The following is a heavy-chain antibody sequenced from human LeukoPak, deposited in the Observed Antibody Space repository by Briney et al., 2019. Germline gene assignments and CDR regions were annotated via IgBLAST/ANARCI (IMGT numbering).Heavy chain of an antibody. CDR3: AKDMSPELLRAFDI. D-gene: IGHD1-26*01. CDR1: GFTFDDYA. J-gene: IGHJ3*02. Sequence: GGSLRLSCAASGFTFDDYAMHWVRQAPGKGLEWVSGISWNSGSIGYADSVKGRFTISRDNAKNSLYLQMNSLRAEDMALYYCAKDMSPELLRAFDIWGQGTMVTVSS. CDR2: ISWNSGSI. V-gene: IGHV3-9*03.